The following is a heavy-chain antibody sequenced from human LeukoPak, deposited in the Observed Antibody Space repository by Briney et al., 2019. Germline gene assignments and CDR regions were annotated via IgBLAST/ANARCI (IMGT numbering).Heavy chain of an antibody. CDR1: GYTFTSYD. V-gene: IGHV1-8*01. J-gene: IGHJ4*02. Sequence: ASVKVSCKASGYTFTSYDINWVRQATGQGLEWMGWMNPNSGDTNYAQKFQGSVTMTRDTSISTVYMELSSLRSEDTAVYYCARAYTAVVLDYWGQGTLVTVSS. CDR3: ARAYTAVVLDY. CDR2: MNPNSGDT. D-gene: IGHD5-18*01.